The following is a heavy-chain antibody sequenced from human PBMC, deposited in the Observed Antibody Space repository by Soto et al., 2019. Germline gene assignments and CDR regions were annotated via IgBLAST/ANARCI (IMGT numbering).Heavy chain of an antibody. J-gene: IGHJ4*02. V-gene: IGHV4-34*01. CDR2: INHSGST. CDR1: GGSFSGYY. Sequence: QVQLQQWGAGLLKPSETLSLTCAVYGGSFSGYYWCWIRQPPGQGLEWIGEINHSGSTNYNPSLMRGVTIPVETSKNPFSLNLSYVTAADTAVYYWARIGYSKYMDYWGQGTLLTVSS. D-gene: IGHD4-4*01. CDR3: ARIGYSKYMDY.